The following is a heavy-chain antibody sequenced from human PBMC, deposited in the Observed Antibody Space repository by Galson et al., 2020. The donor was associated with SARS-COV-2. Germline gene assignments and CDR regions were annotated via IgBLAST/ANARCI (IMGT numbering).Heavy chain of an antibody. CDR3: ARDKESWLGPEGDYYYYGMDV. D-gene: IGHD6-19*01. CDR2: INPNSGGT. V-gene: IGHV1-2*02. J-gene: IGHJ6*02. CDR1: GYTFTGYY. Sequence: GESLKISCKASGYTFTGYYMHWVRQAPGQGLEWMGWINPNSGGTNYAQKFQGRVTMTRDTSISPAYMELSRLRSNDTAVYYCARDKESWLGPEGDYYYYGMDVWGQGTTVTVSS.